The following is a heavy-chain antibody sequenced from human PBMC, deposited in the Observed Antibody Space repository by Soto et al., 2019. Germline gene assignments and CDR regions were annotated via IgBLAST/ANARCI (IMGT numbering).Heavy chain of an antibody. Sequence: GGSLRLSCVASGFTVSSCAMTWVRQAPGKGLEWVANIKQDGSETNYVDSVRGRFSTSRDNTRNSLYLNMDSLRVGDTATYYCVRGTPTPGLDIWGRGTTVTVSS. CDR1: GFTVSSCA. CDR3: VRGTPTPGLDI. J-gene: IGHJ6*02. CDR2: IKQDGSET. D-gene: IGHD1-1*01. V-gene: IGHV3-7*03.